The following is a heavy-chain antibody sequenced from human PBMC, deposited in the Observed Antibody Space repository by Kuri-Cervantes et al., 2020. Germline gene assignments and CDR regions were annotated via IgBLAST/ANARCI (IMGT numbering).Heavy chain of an antibody. CDR3: ARESRVDGDLDY. CDR1: GGSISSSNW. Sequence: GSLRLSCAVSGGSISSSNWWSWVRQPPGKGLEWIGEIYHSGSTNYNPSLKSRVTISVDTSKNQFSLKLSSVTAADTAVYYCARESRVDGDLDYWGQGTLVTVSS. CDR2: IYHSGST. J-gene: IGHJ4*02. D-gene: IGHD4-17*01. V-gene: IGHV4-4*02.